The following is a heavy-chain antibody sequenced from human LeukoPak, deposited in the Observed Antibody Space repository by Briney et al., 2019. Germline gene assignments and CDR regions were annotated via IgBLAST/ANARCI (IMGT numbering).Heavy chain of an antibody. V-gene: IGHV3-11*04. CDR2: ISSSGSTI. D-gene: IGHD3-9*01. CDR3: ARKNYDILTGYPDY. J-gene: IGHJ4*02. Sequence: PGGSLRLSCAASGFTFSDYYMSWIRQAPGKGLEWVSYISSSGSTIYYADSVKGRFTISRDNAKNSLYLQKNSLRAEDTAVYYCARKNYDILTGYPDYWGQGTLVTVSS. CDR1: GFTFSDYY.